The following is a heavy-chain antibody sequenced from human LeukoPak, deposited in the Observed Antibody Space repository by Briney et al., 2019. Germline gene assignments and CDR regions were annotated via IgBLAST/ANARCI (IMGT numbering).Heavy chain of an antibody. Sequence: SETLSLTCTVSGGSISSGDYYWSWIRQPAGKGLEWIGRIYTSGSTNYNPSLKSRVTMSVDTSKNQFSLKLNSVTAADTAVYYCASPTIFGRGGAFDIWGQGTMVTVSS. J-gene: IGHJ3*02. V-gene: IGHV4-61*02. D-gene: IGHD3-3*01. CDR3: ASPTIFGRGGAFDI. CDR2: IYTSGST. CDR1: GGSISSGDYY.